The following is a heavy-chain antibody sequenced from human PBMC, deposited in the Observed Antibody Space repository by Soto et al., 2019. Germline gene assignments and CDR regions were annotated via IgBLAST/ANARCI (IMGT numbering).Heavy chain of an antibody. V-gene: IGHV3-23*01. Sequence: EVQLLESGGGLVQPGGSLRLSCAASGLTFSSYGMTWVRQAPGKGLEWVSAISGSGDTYNVDSLKGRFTISRDNSKSTLFLQMNSLRAEDTAVYYCATYGGDSGGFEYFIYWGQGTLVTVSS. D-gene: IGHD2-21*02. CDR1: GLTFSSYG. J-gene: IGHJ1*01. CDR3: ATYGGDSGGFEYFIY. CDR2: ISGSGDT.